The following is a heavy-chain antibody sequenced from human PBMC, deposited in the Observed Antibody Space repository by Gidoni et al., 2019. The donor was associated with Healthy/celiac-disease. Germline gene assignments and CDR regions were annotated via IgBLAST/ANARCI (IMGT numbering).Heavy chain of an antibody. CDR3: ARPYSSENPENWFDP. D-gene: IGHD6-25*01. V-gene: IGHV1-46*01. Sequence: QVQLLQSGAEVKKPGASVQVSCKASGYTFTSYYMHWVRQAPGQGLEWMGIINPSGGSTSYAQKFQGRVTMTRDTSTSTVYMELSSLRPEDTAVYYCARPYSSENPENWFDPWGQGTLVTVSS. J-gene: IGHJ5*02. CDR2: INPSGGST. CDR1: GYTFTSYY.